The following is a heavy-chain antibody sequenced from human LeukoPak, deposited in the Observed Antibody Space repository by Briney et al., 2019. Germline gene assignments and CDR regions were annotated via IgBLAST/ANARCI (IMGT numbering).Heavy chain of an antibody. CDR1: GFTFSSYG. CDR2: IRYDGSNK. CDR3: AKSRGYSYATPWFDP. D-gene: IGHD5-18*01. V-gene: IGHV3-30*02. Sequence: GGSLSLSCAASGFTFSSYGMHWVRQAPGKGLEWVAFIRYDGSNKYYADSVKGRFTISRDNSKNTLYLQMNSLRAEDTAVYYCAKSRGYSYATPWFDPWGQGTLVTVSS. J-gene: IGHJ5*02.